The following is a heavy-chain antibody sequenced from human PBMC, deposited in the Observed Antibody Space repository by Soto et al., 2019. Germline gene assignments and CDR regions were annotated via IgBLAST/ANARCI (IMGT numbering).Heavy chain of an antibody. J-gene: IGHJ6*02. D-gene: IGHD3-3*01. CDR2: IRADGSRT. V-gene: IGHV3-23*01. CDR3: ATGPTIFGVVITFEYYYGFDV. CDR1: GFTFSNYA. Sequence: GGSLRLSCAVSGFTFSNYAMAWVRQAPGKGLEWVSSIRADGSRTHHADSVKGRFTISRDNSKNTLYLQVISLRAEDTAVYYCATGPTIFGVVITFEYYYGFDVWGQGTTVTVSS.